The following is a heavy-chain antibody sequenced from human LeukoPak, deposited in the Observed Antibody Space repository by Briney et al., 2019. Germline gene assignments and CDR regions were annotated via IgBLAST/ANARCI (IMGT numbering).Heavy chain of an antibody. CDR1: GFNFRSYG. CDR2: IRYDGRDK. V-gene: IGHV3-30*02. D-gene: IGHD3-10*01. Sequence: SGGSLRLSCVASGFNFRSYGMHWVRQAPGKGLEWVAFIRYDGRDKYYADSVKGRFTISRDNSKNTLSLQMNSLRAEDTAVYYCARDGGYGSGSYYSWGWYYYYYMDVWGKGTTVTISS. J-gene: IGHJ6*03. CDR3: ARDGGYGSGSYYSWGWYYYYYMDV.